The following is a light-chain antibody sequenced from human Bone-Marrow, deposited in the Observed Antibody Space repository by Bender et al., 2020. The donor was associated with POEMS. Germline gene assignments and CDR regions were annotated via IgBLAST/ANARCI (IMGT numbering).Light chain of an antibody. J-gene: IGLJ3*02. V-gene: IGLV1-40*01. CDR1: SSNTGSGYD. CDR3: QSYDTSLSGVV. CDR2: GYN. Sequence: QSVLTQPPSVSGAPGQRVTISCTGSSSNTGSGYDINWYQHLPGTAPKLLIYGYNNRPSGVPDRFSGSKSGTSASLAITGLQAEDEAHYYCQSYDTSLSGVVFGGGTKLTVL.